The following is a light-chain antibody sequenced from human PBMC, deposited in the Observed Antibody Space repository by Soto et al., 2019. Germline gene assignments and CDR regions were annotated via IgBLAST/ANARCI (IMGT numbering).Light chain of an antibody. J-gene: IGKJ1*01. CDR1: QSISSW. V-gene: IGKV1-5*01. CDR3: QQYNSSPCT. Sequence: DIQMTQSPSTLSASVGDRVTITCRASQSISSWLAWYQQKPGKAPTLLIYDASSLESGVPSRFSGSGSGTEFTLTISSLQPDDFATYYCQQYNSSPCTFGQGTKLESK. CDR2: DAS.